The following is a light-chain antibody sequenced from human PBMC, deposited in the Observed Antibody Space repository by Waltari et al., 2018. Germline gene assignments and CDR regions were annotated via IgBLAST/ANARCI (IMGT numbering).Light chain of an antibody. J-gene: IGKJ1*01. V-gene: IGKV3-20*01. CDR2: GAS. CDR1: QTIKNNY. Sequence: EIVLTQSPDTLSLSPGERATLSCRASQTIKNNYFSWFQHKRGQAPRLLFFGASDRATGIPDRFTVSGSGTDFTLTISRLEPEDFAVYYCQQYGNSPWTFGHGTRVEIK. CDR3: QQYGNSPWT.